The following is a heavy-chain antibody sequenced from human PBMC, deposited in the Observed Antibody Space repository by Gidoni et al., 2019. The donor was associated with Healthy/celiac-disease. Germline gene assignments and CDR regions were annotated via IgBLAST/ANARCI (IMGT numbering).Heavy chain of an antibody. CDR2: ISAYNGNT. J-gene: IGHJ3*02. CDR3: ARERIIAVAGTPNAFDI. CDR1: GSTFTSYG. V-gene: IGHV1-18*01. Sequence: QVQLVQSGAEVKKPGASVKVSCKASGSTFTSYGISWVRQAPGQGLEWMGWISAYNGNTNYAQKLQGRVTMTTDTSTSTAYMELRSLRSDDTAVYYCARERIIAVAGTPNAFDIWGQGTMVTVSS. D-gene: IGHD6-19*01.